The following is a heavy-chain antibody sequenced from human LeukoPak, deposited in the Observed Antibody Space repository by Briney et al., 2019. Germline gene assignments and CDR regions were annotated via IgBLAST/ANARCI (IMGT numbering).Heavy chain of an antibody. CDR1: GFSLSTRGMC. D-gene: IGHD6-19*01. J-gene: IGHJ4*02. V-gene: IGHV2-70*11. CDR2: IDWDDDK. CDR3: ARIQGSGWSSQALDY. Sequence: SGPALVKPTQTLTLTCTFSGFSLSTRGMCVSWIRQPPGKALEWLARIDWDDDKYYSTSLKTRLTISKDTSKNQVVLTMTNMDPVDTATYYCARIQGSGWSSQALDYWGQGTLVTVSS.